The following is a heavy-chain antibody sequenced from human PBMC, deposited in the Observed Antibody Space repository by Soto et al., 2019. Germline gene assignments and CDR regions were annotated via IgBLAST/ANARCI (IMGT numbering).Heavy chain of an antibody. V-gene: IGHV3-48*03. D-gene: IGHD1-26*01. J-gene: IGHJ4*02. CDR2: ISSSGTIV. Sequence: GGSLRLSCAASGFTFSTYEMACVRQAPGKGLEWVSYISSSGTIVHYADSVKGRFTISRDNAKNSLHLQMNSLRAEDTAIYYCVGGIMYSRRYQDSGPTTLVTVSS. CDR3: VGGIMYSRRYQD. CDR1: GFTFSTYE.